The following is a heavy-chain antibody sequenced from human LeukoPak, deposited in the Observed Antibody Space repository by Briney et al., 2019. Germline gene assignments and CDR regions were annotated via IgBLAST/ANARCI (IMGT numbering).Heavy chain of an antibody. CDR3: ARGRRRTGYSGSWEVYYYYYMDV. J-gene: IGHJ6*03. Sequence: ASVKVSCKASGYTFTSYDINWVRQATGQGLEWMGWMNPNSGNTGYAQKFQGRVTMTRNTSISTAYMELSSLRSEDTAVYYCARGRRRTGYSGSWEVYYYYYMDVWGKGTTVTVSS. CDR2: MNPNSGNT. V-gene: IGHV1-8*01. CDR1: GYTFTSYD. D-gene: IGHD6-13*01.